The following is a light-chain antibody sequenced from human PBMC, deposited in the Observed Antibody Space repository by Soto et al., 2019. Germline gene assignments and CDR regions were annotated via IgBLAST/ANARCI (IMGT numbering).Light chain of an antibody. CDR1: QRIITY. CDR2: GAS. V-gene: IGKV1-39*01. J-gene: IGKJ4*01. CDR3: QQSYSLPLS. Sequence: DIRMTQSPSSLSASVGDRVTTICRASQRIITYLHWYQQKPGKAPQVLIYGASSLVSGVPSRFSGSGSGTDFSLTISSLQPEDLGTYYCQQSYSLPLSFGGGTKVDIK.